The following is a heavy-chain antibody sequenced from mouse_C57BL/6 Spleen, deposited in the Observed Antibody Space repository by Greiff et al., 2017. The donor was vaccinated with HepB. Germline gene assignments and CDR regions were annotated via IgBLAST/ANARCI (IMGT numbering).Heavy chain of an antibody. CDR1: GYAFSSSW. Sequence: VQLQQSGPELVKPGASVKISCKASGYAFSSSWMNWVKQRPGKGLEWIGRIYPGDGDTNYNGKFKGKATLTADKSSSTAYMQLSSLPSEDSAVYFCTRAGTAYYYDYWGQGTTLTVSS. CDR3: TRAGTAYYYDY. V-gene: IGHV1-82*01. J-gene: IGHJ2*01. CDR2: IYPGDGDT. D-gene: IGHD4-1*01.